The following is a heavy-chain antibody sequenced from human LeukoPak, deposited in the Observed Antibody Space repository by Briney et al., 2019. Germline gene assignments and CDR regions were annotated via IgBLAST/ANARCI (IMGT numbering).Heavy chain of an antibody. CDR3: ARDSSGGSFDY. D-gene: IGHD6-19*01. J-gene: IGHJ4*02. V-gene: IGHV3-20*04. CDR1: GFTFSTYA. Sequence: GGSLTLSCAASGFTFSTYAMNWLRLAPGKGLEWVSGINWNGGSTGYADSVKGRFTISRDNAKNSLYLQMNSLRAEDTALYYCARDSSGGSFDYWGQGTLVTVSS. CDR2: INWNGGST.